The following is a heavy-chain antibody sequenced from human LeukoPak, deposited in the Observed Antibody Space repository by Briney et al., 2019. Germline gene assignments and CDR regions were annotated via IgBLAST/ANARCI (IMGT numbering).Heavy chain of an antibody. CDR3: ARGGVLLWFGVDY. CDR2: ISSSSSYT. Sequence: PGGSLRLSCAASGFTFSDYYMSWIRQAPGKGLEWVSYISSSSSYTNYADSVKGRFTISRDNAKNSLYLQMNSLRAEDTAVYYCARGGVLLWFGVDYWGQGTLVTVSS. D-gene: IGHD3-10*01. J-gene: IGHJ4*02. CDR1: GFTFSDYY. V-gene: IGHV3-11*03.